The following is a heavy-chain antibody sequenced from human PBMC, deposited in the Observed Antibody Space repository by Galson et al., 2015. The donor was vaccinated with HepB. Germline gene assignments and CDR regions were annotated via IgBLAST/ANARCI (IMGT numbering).Heavy chain of an antibody. CDR1: GYTFTSYG. CDR2: ISAYNGNT. CDR3: AITRWGTSDAFDI. V-gene: IGHV1-18*01. Sequence: SVKVSCKASGYTFTSYGISWVRQAPGQGLEWMGWISAYNGNTNYAQKLQGRVTMTTDTSTSTAYMELRSLRSDDTAVYYCAITRWGTSDAFDIWGQGTMVTVSS. J-gene: IGHJ3*02. D-gene: IGHD1-14*01.